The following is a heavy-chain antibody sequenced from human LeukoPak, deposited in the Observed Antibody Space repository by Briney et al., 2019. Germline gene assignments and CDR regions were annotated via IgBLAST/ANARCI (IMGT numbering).Heavy chain of an antibody. Sequence: WVRQGPGKGLEWIGSIYYSGSTYYNPSLKSRVTISVDTSKNQFSLKLSSVTAADTAVYYCARQKGYDFSWFDPWGQGTLVTVSS. CDR3: ARQKGYDFSWFDP. J-gene: IGHJ5*02. CDR2: IYYSGST. D-gene: IGHD3-3*01. V-gene: IGHV4-39*01.